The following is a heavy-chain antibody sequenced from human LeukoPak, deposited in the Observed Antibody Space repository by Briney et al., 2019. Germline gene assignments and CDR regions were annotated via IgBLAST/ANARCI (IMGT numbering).Heavy chain of an antibody. CDR1: GGSIGIYY. J-gene: IGHJ5*02. D-gene: IGHD3-3*01. CDR3: ARVGAGADFWSGFRFDP. Sequence: PSETLSLTCTVSGGSIGIYYWTWVRQPPGKGLEWIGFIYYTGSTNYNPSLKSRVTISLDTSKNQFSLKLNSVTAADTAVYYCARVGAGADFWSGFRFDPWGQGTLVTVSS. CDR2: IYYTGST. V-gene: IGHV4-59*01.